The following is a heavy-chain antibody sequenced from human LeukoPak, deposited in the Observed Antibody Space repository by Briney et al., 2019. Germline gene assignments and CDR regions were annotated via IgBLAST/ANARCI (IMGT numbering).Heavy chain of an antibody. CDR1: GGSISSYY. J-gene: IGHJ3*02. V-gene: IGHV4-59*01. CDR2: IYYSGST. CDR3: ARAIYYDFWSGYYTFGAFDI. Sequence: SETLSLTCTVSGGSISSYYWSWIRQPPGKGLEWIGYIYYSGSTNYNPSLKSRVTISVDTSKNQFSLKLSSVTAADTAVYYCARAIYYDFWSGYYTFGAFDIWGQGTMVTVSS. D-gene: IGHD3-3*01.